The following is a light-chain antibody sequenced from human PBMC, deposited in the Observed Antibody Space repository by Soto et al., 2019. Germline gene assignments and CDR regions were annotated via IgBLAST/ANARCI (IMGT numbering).Light chain of an antibody. CDR2: DAS. Sequence: DIQMTQSPFTLSASVGDRVTISCRVSHDISTFLAWYQNPPGKATKLLIYDASALQTGVPSRFRGSGFGTEFTLTISGLQPDDFATYYCQLHDDYSHATFGQGTKVDIK. CDR3: QLHDDYSHAT. CDR1: HDISTF. J-gene: IGKJ2*01. V-gene: IGKV1-5*01.